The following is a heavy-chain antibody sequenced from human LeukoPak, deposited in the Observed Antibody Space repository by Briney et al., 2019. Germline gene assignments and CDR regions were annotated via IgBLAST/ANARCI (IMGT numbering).Heavy chain of an antibody. CDR2: INWNGGST. Sequence: PGGSLTLSCAASGFTFDDYGMSWVRQAPGKGLEWVSGINWNGGSTGYADSVKGRFTISRDNAKNSLYLQMKSLRAEDTALYYCARESDSSGWPYFDYWGQGTLVTVS. CDR1: GFTFDDYG. V-gene: IGHV3-20*04. CDR3: ARESDSSGWPYFDY. J-gene: IGHJ4*02. D-gene: IGHD6-19*01.